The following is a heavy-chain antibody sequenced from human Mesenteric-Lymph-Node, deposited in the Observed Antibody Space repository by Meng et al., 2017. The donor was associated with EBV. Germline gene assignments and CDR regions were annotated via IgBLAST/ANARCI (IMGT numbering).Heavy chain of an antibody. CDR1: GGTFSTYA. Sequence: QVQLVQSGAEVKKPGSSVKVSCKASGGTFSTYAISWVRQATGQGLEWMGWMNPNSGNTGYAQKFQGRVTMTRNTSISTAYMELSSLRSEDTAVYYCAISDGWDISWGQGTLVTVSS. CDR3: AISDGWDIS. J-gene: IGHJ5*02. D-gene: IGHD5-24*01. V-gene: IGHV1-8*01. CDR2: MNPNSGNT.